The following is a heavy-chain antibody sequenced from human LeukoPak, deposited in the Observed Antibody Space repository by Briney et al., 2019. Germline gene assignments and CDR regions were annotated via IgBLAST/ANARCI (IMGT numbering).Heavy chain of an antibody. CDR3: ARQTGSGLFILP. CDR1: GGSIGSSSYY. Sequence: SETLSLTCTVSGGSIGSSSYYWGWIRQPPGKGLEWIGSIYYSGNTYYNASLKSQVSISIDTSKNKFSLRLTSVTAADTAVYYCARQTGSGLFILPGGQGTLVTVSS. CDR2: IYYSGNT. J-gene: IGHJ4*02. D-gene: IGHD3/OR15-3a*01. V-gene: IGHV4-39*01.